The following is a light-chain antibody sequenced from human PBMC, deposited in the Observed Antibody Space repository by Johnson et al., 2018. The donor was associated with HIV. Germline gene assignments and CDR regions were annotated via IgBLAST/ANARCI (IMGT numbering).Light chain of an antibody. J-gene: IGLJ1*01. CDR2: NNS. CDR1: SSNIGNNY. V-gene: IGLV1-51*01. Sequence: VLTQPPSVSAAPGQKVTISCSGSSSNIGNNYVSWYQQLPGTAPKLLISNNSKRPSGIPDRFSGSKSGTSATLGITGLQTGDEADYYCGTWDSSLRVGFFGTGTKVTVL. CDR3: GTWDSSLRVGF.